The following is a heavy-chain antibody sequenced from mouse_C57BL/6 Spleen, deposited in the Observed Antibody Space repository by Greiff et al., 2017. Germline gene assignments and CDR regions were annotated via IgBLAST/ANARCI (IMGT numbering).Heavy chain of an antibody. J-gene: IGHJ1*03. Sequence: QVQLKESGAELVRPGASVTLSCKASGYTFTDYEMHWVKQTPVHGLEWIGAIDPETGGTAYNQKFKGKDILTADKSSSTAYMELRSLTSEDSAVYYCTRSDYYYYRYFDVWGTGTTVTVSS. CDR3: TRSDYYYYRYFDV. D-gene: IGHD2-1*01. CDR2: IDPETGGT. CDR1: GYTFTDYE. V-gene: IGHV1-15*01.